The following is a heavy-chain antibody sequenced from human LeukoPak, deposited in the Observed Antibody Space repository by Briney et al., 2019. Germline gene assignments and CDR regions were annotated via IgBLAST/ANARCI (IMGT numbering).Heavy chain of an antibody. Sequence: PSETLSLTCGVSGGSFRGYYWSWIRLSPGRGLEWIGEITHSGATKYNPSLASRLTISLDTSKDQFSLKLTSATAADTAVYYCARGVLRVTRARGTSKAFDPWGQGTQVTVSS. CDR1: GGSFRGYY. D-gene: IGHD3-10*01. CDR2: ITHSGAT. CDR3: ARGVLRVTRARGTSKAFDP. J-gene: IGHJ5*02. V-gene: IGHV4-34*01.